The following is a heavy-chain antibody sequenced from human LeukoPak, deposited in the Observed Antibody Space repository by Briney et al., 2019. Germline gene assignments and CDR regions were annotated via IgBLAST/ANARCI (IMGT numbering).Heavy chain of an antibody. CDR1: GSTFSSYW. Sequence: GGSLRLSCAASGSTFSSYWMSWVRQAPGKGLEWVANIKQDGSEKYYVDSVKGRFTISRDNAKNSLYLQMNSLRAEDTAVYYCAREGIYDYVWGSYRYPIDYWGQGTLVTVSS. V-gene: IGHV3-7*01. CDR2: IKQDGSEK. D-gene: IGHD3-16*02. CDR3: AREGIYDYVWGSYRYPIDY. J-gene: IGHJ4*02.